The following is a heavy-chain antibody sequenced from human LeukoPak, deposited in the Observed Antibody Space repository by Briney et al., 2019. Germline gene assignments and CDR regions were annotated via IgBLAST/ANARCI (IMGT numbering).Heavy chain of an antibody. J-gene: IGHJ3*02. CDR1: GFTFSSYG. D-gene: IGHD3-10*01. CDR3: AKPLYYYGSGSYEGPNDAFDI. Sequence: PGGSLRLSCAASGFTFSSYGMHWVRQAPGKGLKWVSAISGSGGSTYYADSVKGRFTISRDNSKNTLYLQMNSLRAEDTAVYYCAKPLYYYGSGSYEGPNDAFDIWGQGTMVTVSS. CDR2: ISGSGGST. V-gene: IGHV3-23*01.